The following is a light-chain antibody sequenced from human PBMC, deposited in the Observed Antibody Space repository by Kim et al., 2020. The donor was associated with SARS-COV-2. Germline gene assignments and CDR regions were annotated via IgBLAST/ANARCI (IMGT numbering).Light chain of an antibody. CDR1: SLRSYY. Sequence: SSELTQDPAVSVALGQTVRITCQGDSLRSYYATWYQQKPGQAPIVVIYGKNHRPSGSPDRYSGSSSGNTASLTITGTQAGDEADYYCNSRDSNDNVVFGG. J-gene: IGLJ2*01. CDR3: NSRDSNDNVV. CDR2: GKN. V-gene: IGLV3-19*01.